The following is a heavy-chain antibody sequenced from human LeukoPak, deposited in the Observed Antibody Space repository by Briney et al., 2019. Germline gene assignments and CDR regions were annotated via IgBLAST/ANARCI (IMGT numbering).Heavy chain of an antibody. CDR3: ARAEGYYDSSGNDGFDI. D-gene: IGHD3-22*01. CDR1: GFTSSSYG. Sequence: GRSLRLSCAASGFTSSSYGMHWVRQAPGKGLEWVAVICSGGSNKYYADSVKGRFIISRDNSKNTLYLQMNSLRAEDTAVYYCARAEGYYDSSGNDGFDIWGQGTMVTVSS. CDR2: ICSGGSNK. V-gene: IGHV3-33*01. J-gene: IGHJ3*02.